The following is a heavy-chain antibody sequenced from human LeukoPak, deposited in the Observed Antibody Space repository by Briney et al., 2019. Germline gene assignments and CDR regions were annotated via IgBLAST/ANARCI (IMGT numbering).Heavy chain of an antibody. CDR3: ARDISDSSGWYYFDY. CDR1: GGSISSSSYY. V-gene: IGHV4-61*01. D-gene: IGHD3-22*01. CDR2: IYYSGRT. Sequence: SETLSLTCTVSGGSISSSSYYWGWIRQPPGRGLEWIGYIYYSGRTNYNPSLKSRVTISVDTSKNQFSLNLNSVTAADTAVYYCARDISDSSGWYYFDYWGQGTLVTVSS. J-gene: IGHJ4*02.